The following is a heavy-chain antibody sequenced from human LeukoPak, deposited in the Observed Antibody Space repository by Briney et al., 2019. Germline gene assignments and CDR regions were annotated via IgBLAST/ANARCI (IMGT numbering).Heavy chain of an antibody. J-gene: IGHJ5*02. Sequence: ASVKVSCKPSGYTFANYAIQWVRQAPGQRLEGMGWICGINDNTRYSQRFQGRVTMTTDTSTSTAYMELRSLRSDDTAVYYCAKVMFAYCSSTTCLNFLEPWGQGTLVTVSS. CDR1: GYTFANYA. CDR2: ICGINDNT. V-gene: IGHV1-3*01. D-gene: IGHD2-2*01. CDR3: AKVMFAYCSSTTCLNFLEP.